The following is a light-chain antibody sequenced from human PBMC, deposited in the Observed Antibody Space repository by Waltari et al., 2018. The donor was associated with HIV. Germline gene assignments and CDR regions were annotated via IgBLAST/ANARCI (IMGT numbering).Light chain of an antibody. CDR1: NIGSKS. Sequence: SYVLTQPPSVSVAPGKTARITCGGNNIGSKSVHWYQQKPGQAPVLVIYYNNDRPSGIPGLFSGSNSGNPATLTISRVEAGDEANYYCQVWDSGVLFGGGTKLTVL. CDR3: QVWDSGVL. CDR2: YNN. J-gene: IGLJ2*01. V-gene: IGLV3-21*04.